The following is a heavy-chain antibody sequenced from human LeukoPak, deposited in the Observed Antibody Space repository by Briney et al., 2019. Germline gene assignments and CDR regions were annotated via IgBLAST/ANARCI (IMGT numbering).Heavy chain of an antibody. Sequence: SVKVSCKASGGTFSSYAISWVRQAPGQGLEWMGRIIPIFGTANYAQKFQGRVTITTDEYTSTAYMELSSLRSEDTAVYYCARGGSSRGDRFDYWGQGTLVTVSS. J-gene: IGHJ4*02. D-gene: IGHD3-10*01. CDR1: GGTFSSYA. CDR2: IIPIFGTA. V-gene: IGHV1-69*05. CDR3: ARGGSSRGDRFDY.